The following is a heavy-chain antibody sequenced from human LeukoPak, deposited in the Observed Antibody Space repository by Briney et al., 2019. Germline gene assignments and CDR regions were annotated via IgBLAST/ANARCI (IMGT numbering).Heavy chain of an antibody. CDR2: IYTSGST. J-gene: IGHJ4*02. CDR1: GGSISSYY. CDR3: ARGPVTIFGVVIIPDYFDY. V-gene: IGHV4-4*07. Sequence: SETLSLTCTVSGGSISSYYWSWIRQPAGEGLEWIGRIYTSGSTNYNPSLKSRVPISVDKSKNQFSLKLSSVTAADTAVYYCARGPVTIFGVVIIPDYFDYWGQGTLVTVSS. D-gene: IGHD3-3*01.